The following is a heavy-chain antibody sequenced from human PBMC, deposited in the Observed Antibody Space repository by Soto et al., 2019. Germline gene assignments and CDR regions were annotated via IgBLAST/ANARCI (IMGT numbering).Heavy chain of an antibody. CDR2: IIPIFGTA. CDR1: GGTFSSYA. J-gene: IGHJ3*02. CDR3: ARFIYRDDAFDI. V-gene: IGHV1-69*13. Sequence: ASVKVSCKASGGTFSSYAISWVRQAPGQGLEWMGGIIPIFGTANYAQKFQGRVTITADESTSTAYMELSSLRSEDTAVYYCARFIYRDDAFDIWGQGTMVTVSS. D-gene: IGHD3-16*02.